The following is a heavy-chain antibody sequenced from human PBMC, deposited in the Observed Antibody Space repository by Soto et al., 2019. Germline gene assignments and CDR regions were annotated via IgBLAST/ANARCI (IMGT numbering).Heavy chain of an antibody. D-gene: IGHD7-27*01. V-gene: IGHV4-59*11. J-gene: IGHJ4*02. CDR3: TRANLYSEY. Sequence: QVQLQESGPGLVKPSETLSLTCTVSGGSITNHYWSWIRQPPGKGLEWIGYIYYNGNTNYNPSLKRRVTMSVDTSRNQISLKLTTVTTADTAVYYCTRANLYSEYWGQGTLVTVSS. CDR2: IYYNGNT. CDR1: GGSITNHY.